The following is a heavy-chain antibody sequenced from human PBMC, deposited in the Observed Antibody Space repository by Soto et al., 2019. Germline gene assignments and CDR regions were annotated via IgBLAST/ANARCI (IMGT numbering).Heavy chain of an antibody. CDR3: AADNHYYDSSGYLHAHFDY. J-gene: IGHJ4*02. Sequence: ASVKVSCKASGFTFTSSAVQWVRQARGQRLEWIGWIVVGSGNTNYAQKFQERVTITRDMSTSTAYMELSSLRSEDTAVYYCAADNHYYDSSGYLHAHFDYWGQGTLVTVS. D-gene: IGHD3-22*01. V-gene: IGHV1-58*01. CDR1: GFTFTSSA. CDR2: IVVGSGNT.